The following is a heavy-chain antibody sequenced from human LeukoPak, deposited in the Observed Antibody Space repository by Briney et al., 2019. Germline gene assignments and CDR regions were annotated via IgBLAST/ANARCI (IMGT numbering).Heavy chain of an antibody. D-gene: IGHD6-19*01. CDR2: IYYSGST. V-gene: IGHV4-59*01. CDR3: VREGWQWLVHAFDI. Sequence: PSETLSLTCTVSGGSISSYYWSWIRQPPGKGLEWIGNIYYSGSTNYNPSLKSRVIISVDTSKNQFSLRLSSVTAADSAVYYCVREGWQWLVHAFDIWGQGTMVTGSS. J-gene: IGHJ3*02. CDR1: GGSISSYY.